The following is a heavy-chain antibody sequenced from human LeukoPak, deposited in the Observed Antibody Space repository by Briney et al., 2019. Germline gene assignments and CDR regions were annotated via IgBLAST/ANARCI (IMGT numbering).Heavy chain of an antibody. V-gene: IGHV3-9*01. CDR2: ISWNSGSI. J-gene: IGHJ4*02. CDR1: GFAFSNFP. Sequence: GGSLRLSCAASGFAFSNFPMSWVRQAPGKGLEWVSGISWNSGSIGYADSVKGRFTISRDNAKNSLYLQMNSLRAEDTALYYCATDAPTTVYWGQGTLVTVSS. D-gene: IGHD4-17*01. CDR3: ATDAPTTVY.